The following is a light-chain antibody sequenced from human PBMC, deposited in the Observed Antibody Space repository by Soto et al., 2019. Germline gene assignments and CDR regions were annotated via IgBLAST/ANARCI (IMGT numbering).Light chain of an antibody. V-gene: IGKV2-30*01. CDR1: QSLVYSDRNIY. Sequence: DVVMTQSPLSLPVTLGQPASISCRSSQSLVYSDRNIYLNWFHQRPGQSPRRLIYKVSNRDSGVPDRFSGSGSGTDFTLKISRVEAEDVGVYYCMQGTHWPPTFGQGTKVEI. CDR3: MQGTHWPPT. CDR2: KVS. J-gene: IGKJ1*01.